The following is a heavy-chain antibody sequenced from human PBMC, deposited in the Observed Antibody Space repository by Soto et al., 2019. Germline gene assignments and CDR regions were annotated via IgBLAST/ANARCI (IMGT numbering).Heavy chain of an antibody. CDR3: TSTIFRTWSGYDY. J-gene: IGHJ4*02. Sequence: LRLSCTASGFTFGDYAMSWVRQAPGKGLEWVGFIRSKAYGGTTEYAASVKGRFTIARDDSKSIAYLQMNSLKTEDTAVYYCTSTIFRTWSGYDYWGQGTLVTVSS. D-gene: IGHD3-3*01. V-gene: IGHV3-49*04. CDR1: GFTFGDYA. CDR2: IRSKAYGGTT.